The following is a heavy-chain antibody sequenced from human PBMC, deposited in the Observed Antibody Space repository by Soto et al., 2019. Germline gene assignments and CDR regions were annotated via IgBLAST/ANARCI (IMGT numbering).Heavy chain of an antibody. CDR3: AKGGLLWFGDIGDYFDY. V-gene: IGHV3-23*01. CDR2: ISGSGGST. D-gene: IGHD3-10*01. J-gene: IGHJ4*02. Sequence: GGSLRLSCAASGFTFSSYAMSWVRQAPGKGLEWVSAISGSGGSTYYADSVKGRFTISRDNSKNTLYLQMNSLRAEDTAVYYCAKGGLLWFGDIGDYFDYWGQGTLVTVSS. CDR1: GFTFSSYA.